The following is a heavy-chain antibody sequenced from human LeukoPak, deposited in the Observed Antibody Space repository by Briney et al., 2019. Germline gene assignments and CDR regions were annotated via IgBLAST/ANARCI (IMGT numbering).Heavy chain of an antibody. V-gene: IGHV1-18*01. D-gene: IGHD6-13*01. CDR2: MNPNSGNT. J-gene: IGHJ4*02. CDR1: GYTFTSYG. CDR3: ARTSAYGSSWHSY. Sequence: ASVKVSCKASGYTFTSYGISWVRQAPGQGLEWMGWMNPNSGNTGYAQKFQGRVTVTTDTSTNTAYMELRSLRSDDTAVYYCARTSAYGSSWHSYWGQGTLVTVSS.